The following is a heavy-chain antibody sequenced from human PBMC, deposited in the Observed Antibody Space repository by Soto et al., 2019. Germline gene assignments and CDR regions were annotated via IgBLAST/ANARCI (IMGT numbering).Heavy chain of an antibody. D-gene: IGHD3-10*01. J-gene: IGHJ4*02. CDR1: GFSFSSFA. CDR3: AKRQRGDGFAVDF. CDR2: ISGSGRST. V-gene: IGHV3-23*01. Sequence: GGSLRLSCTASGFSFSSFAMTWVRQAPGKGLEWVSVISGSGRSTDYADSVEGRFTISRDNSKNTLYLQLNSLRVEDTALFYCAKRQRGDGFAVDFWGRGTLVTVSS.